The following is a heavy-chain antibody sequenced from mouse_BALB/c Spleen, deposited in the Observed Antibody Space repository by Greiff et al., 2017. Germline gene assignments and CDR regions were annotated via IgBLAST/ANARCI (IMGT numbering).Heavy chain of an antibody. J-gene: IGHJ4*01. V-gene: IGHV5-6-5*01. Sequence: DVMLVESGGGLVKPGGSLKLSCAASGFTFSSYAMSWVRQTPEKRLEWVASISSGGSTYYPDSVKGRFTISRDNARNILYLQMSSLRSEDTAMYYCAREGYYGYYAMDYWGQGTSVTVSS. D-gene: IGHD1-2*01. CDR3: AREGYYGYYAMDY. CDR1: GFTFSSYA. CDR2: ISSGGST.